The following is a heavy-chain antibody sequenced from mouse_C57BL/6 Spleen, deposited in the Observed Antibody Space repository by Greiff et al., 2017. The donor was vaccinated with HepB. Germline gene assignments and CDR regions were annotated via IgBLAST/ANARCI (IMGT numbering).Heavy chain of an antibody. V-gene: IGHV5-4*01. J-gene: IGHJ4*01. Sequence: EVKLVESGGGLVKPGGSLKLSCAASGFTFSSYAMSWVRQTPDKRLEWVATISDGGSYTYYPDNVKGRFTISRDNAKNNLYLQMSHLKSEDTAMYYCARDRGLDYAMDYWVKEPQSPSPQ. CDR1: GFTFSSYA. CDR2: ISDGGSYT. D-gene: IGHD2-4*01. CDR3: ARDRGLDYAMDY.